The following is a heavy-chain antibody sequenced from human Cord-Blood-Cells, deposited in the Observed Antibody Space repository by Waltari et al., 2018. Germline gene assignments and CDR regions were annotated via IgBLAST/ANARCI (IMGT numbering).Heavy chain of an antibody. Sequence: QVQLQQWGAGLLKPSETLSLTCAVYGGSFSGYYWSWIRQPPGKGLVWHGEINHSGSTHYHPAPNGRVTMSLDTSKNQFSLKLSSVTAADTAVYYCARPQGYSSSFDIWGQGTMVTVSS. CDR1: GGSFSGYY. V-gene: IGHV4-34*01. CDR2: INHSGST. CDR3: ARPQGYSSSFDI. J-gene: IGHJ3*02. D-gene: IGHD6-6*01.